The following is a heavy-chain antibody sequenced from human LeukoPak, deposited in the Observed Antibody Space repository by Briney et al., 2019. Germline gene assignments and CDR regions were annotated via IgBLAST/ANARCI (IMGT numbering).Heavy chain of an antibody. V-gene: IGHV4-30-2*01. CDR3: ARDQRGSYYQAYFDY. J-gene: IGHJ4*02. D-gene: IGHD1-26*01. Sequence: SQTLSLTCTVSGGSISSGGYYWSWIRQPPGKGLEWIGYIYHSGSTYYNPSLKSRVTISVDRSKNQFSLKLSSVTAADTAVYYCARDQRGSYYQAYFDYWGQGTLVTVSS. CDR2: IYHSGST. CDR1: GGSISSGGYY.